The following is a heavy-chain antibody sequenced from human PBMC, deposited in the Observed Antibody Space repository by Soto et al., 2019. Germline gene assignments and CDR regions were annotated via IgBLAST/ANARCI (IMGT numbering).Heavy chain of an antibody. V-gene: IGHV3-15*01. J-gene: IGHJ4*02. CDR3: TTDPHSTGTKY. CDR1: GFSFSDAW. Sequence: EVQLVESGGGLVKPGGSLRLSCAASGFSFSDAWMTWVRQAPGAGLEWVGHIKSKPDGGTTDYAAPVKGRFTISRDASKTTLHLRMNSLKTEDTAIYYCTTDPHSTGTKYWGQGTLVTVSS. CDR2: IKSKPDGGTT. D-gene: IGHD1-1*01.